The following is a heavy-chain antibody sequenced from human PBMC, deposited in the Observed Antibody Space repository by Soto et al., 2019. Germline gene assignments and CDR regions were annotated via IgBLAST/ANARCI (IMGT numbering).Heavy chain of an antibody. CDR1: RYLFTSHN. V-gene: IGHV1-46*01. CDR2: INPRSGSA. CDR3: ARDSSAGGYYYYGMDV. Sequence: SVNVSFKASRYLFTSHNIHWVREAPGQGLEWMGEINPRSGSAGYDQNFQGRVTMTSDTSTSTAYMELSSLRSEDTAVYYCARDSSAGGYYYYGMDVWGQGTTVTVSS. J-gene: IGHJ6*02.